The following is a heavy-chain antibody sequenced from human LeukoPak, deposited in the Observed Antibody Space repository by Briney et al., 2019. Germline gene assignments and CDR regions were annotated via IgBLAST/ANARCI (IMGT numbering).Heavy chain of an antibody. V-gene: IGHV1-2*02. CDR3: ARQSTSYYYYGMDV. D-gene: IGHD2-2*01. Sequence: ASVKVSCKASGYTYTGYYMHWVRQGPGQGLEWMGWTNPNSGGTNYAQKFQGRVTMTRDTSISTAYMELSRLRSDDTAVYYCARQSTSYYYYGMDVWGQGTTVTVSS. J-gene: IGHJ6*02. CDR1: GYTYTGYY. CDR2: TNPNSGGT.